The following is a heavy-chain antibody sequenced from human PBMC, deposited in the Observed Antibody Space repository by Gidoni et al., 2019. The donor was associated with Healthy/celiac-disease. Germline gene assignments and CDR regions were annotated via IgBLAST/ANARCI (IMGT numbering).Heavy chain of an antibody. J-gene: IGHJ4*02. CDR1: GFTFSSYA. Sequence: EGQLLESGGGLVQPGGSLRLSCAASGFTFSSYAMSWVRPAPGKGLEVVSVISGSVGSTYYADSVKGRFTISRDNSKNTLYLQMNSLRAEDTAVYYCANEGQIYDSSGYSYVDYWGQGTLVTVSS. CDR3: ANEGQIYDSSGYSYVDY. V-gene: IGHV3-23*01. D-gene: IGHD3-22*01. CDR2: ISGSVGST.